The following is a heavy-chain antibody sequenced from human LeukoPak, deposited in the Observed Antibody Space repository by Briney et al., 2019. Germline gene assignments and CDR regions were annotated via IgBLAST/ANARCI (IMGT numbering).Heavy chain of an antibody. V-gene: IGHV3-48*03. CDR3: ARVSSAGRGADY. Sequence: GGSLRLSCAASGFTFSSYEMNCVRQAPGKGLEWVSYISSSGSTIYYADSVKGRFTISRDNAKNSLYVQMNSLRAEDTAEYYCARVSSAGRGADYWGQGTLVFVSS. J-gene: IGHJ4*02. CDR2: ISSSGSTI. D-gene: IGHD6-13*01. CDR1: GFTFSSYE.